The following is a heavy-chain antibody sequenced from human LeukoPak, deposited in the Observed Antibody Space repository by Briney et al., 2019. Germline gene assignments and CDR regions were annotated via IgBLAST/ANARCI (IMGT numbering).Heavy chain of an antibody. Sequence: GGSLRLSCAASGFTFSSYGMNWVRQAPGKGLEWVSYISSSSSYIYYADSVKGRFTISRDNAKNSLYLQMNSLRAEDTAVYYCARDPSYYDILTGEVIYYYYYYGMDVWGQGTTVTVSS. CDR1: GFTFSSYG. V-gene: IGHV3-21*05. CDR3: ARDPSYYDILTGEVIYYYYYYGMDV. J-gene: IGHJ6*02. CDR2: ISSSSSYI. D-gene: IGHD3-9*01.